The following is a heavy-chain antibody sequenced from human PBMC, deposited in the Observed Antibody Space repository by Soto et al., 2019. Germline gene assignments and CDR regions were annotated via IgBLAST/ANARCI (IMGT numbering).Heavy chain of an antibody. J-gene: IGHJ6*02. CDR1: GYTFTSYG. Sequence: XSVKVSCKASGYTFTSYGISWVRQAPGQGLEWMGWISAYNGNTNYAQKLQGRVTMTTDTSTSTAYMELRSLRSDDTAVYYCARDGYYDFWSGYRFDDYYYCGMDVWGQVRTVTVSS. D-gene: IGHD3-3*01. CDR2: ISAYNGNT. CDR3: ARDGYYDFWSGYRFDDYYYCGMDV. V-gene: IGHV1-18*01.